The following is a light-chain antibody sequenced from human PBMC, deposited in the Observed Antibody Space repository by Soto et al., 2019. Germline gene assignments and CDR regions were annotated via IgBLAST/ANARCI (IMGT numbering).Light chain of an antibody. V-gene: IGLV2-11*01. CDR3: CSYAGSYTV. CDR2: DVS. Sequence: QSALTQPRSVSGSPGQSVTISCTGTSSDVGGYNFVSWYQQHPGKAPKLMIYDVSKRPSAVPDRFSASKSGNTASLTISGLQPEDEADYSCCSYAGSYTVFGGGTKLTVL. CDR1: SSDVGGYNF. J-gene: IGLJ2*01.